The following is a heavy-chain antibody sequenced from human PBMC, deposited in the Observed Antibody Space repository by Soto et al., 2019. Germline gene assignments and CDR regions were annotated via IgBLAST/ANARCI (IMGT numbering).Heavy chain of an antibody. V-gene: IGHV1-18*01. J-gene: IGHJ4*02. Sequence: QVHLVQSGAEVKKPGASVKVSCKGSGYAFTTYGITWVRQAPGQGLEWMGWISAHNGNTNYAQKLQGRVTVTRDTSTSTAYMELRSLRSDDTAVYYCARGRLGDYWGQGALVTVSS. CDR3: ARGRLGDY. D-gene: IGHD3-16*01. CDR2: ISAHNGNT. CDR1: GYAFTTYG.